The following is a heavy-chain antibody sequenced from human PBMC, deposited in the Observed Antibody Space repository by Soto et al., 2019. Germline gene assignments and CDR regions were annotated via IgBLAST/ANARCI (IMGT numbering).Heavy chain of an antibody. CDR2: ISGSGGST. Sequence: GGSLRLSCAASGFTFSGYAMSWVRQAPGKGLEWVSGISGSGGSTYYADSVKGRFTIARDNSKNTLYVQMSSLRAEDTAVYYCAKGRGTYCSGGTCYFDYWGQGTLVTVSS. D-gene: IGHD2-15*01. J-gene: IGHJ4*02. CDR1: GFTFSGYA. CDR3: AKGRGTYCSGGTCYFDY. V-gene: IGHV3-23*01.